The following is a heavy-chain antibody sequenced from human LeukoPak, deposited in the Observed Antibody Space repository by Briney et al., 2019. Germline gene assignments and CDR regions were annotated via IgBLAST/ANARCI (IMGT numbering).Heavy chain of an antibody. CDR3: ARVEYYYDSSGPSDY. CDR2: ISAYNGNT. CDR1: GYTFTSHY. V-gene: IGHV1-18*04. J-gene: IGHJ4*02. D-gene: IGHD3-22*01. Sequence: ASVKVSCKASGYTFTSHYMHWLRQAPGQGLEWMGWISAYNGNTNYAQKLQGRVTMTTDTSTSTAYMELRSLRSDDTAVYYCARVEYYYDSSGPSDYWGQGTLVTVSS.